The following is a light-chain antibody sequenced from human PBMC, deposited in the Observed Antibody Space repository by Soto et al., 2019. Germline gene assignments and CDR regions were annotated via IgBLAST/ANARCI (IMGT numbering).Light chain of an antibody. CDR2: EVS. V-gene: IGLV2-8*01. CDR1: SSDVGGYKY. Sequence: QSVLSQPPSASGSLGQSVTISCTGSSSDVGGYKYVSWYQQHPGTAPKLMIYEVSKRPSGVPDRFSGSKSGNTASLTVSGLQADDEADYYCSSYAGSTDFVFGTGTKVTVL. J-gene: IGLJ1*01. CDR3: SSYAGSTDFV.